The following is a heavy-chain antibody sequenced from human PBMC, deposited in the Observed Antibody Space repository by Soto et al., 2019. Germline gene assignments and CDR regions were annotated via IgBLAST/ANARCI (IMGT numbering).Heavy chain of an antibody. CDR1: GFTFSSYA. D-gene: IGHD6-6*01. J-gene: IGHJ4*02. V-gene: IGHV3-23*01. CDR2: ISGSGGST. CDR3: AKARYSSSEGFDY. Sequence: EVQLLESGGGLVQPGGSLRLSCAASGFTFSSYAMSWVRQAPGKGLEWVSAISGSGGSTYYADSVKGRFTISRDNSKNTLYLQMNSLRAEDTAVDYCAKARYSSSEGFDYWGQGTLVTVSS.